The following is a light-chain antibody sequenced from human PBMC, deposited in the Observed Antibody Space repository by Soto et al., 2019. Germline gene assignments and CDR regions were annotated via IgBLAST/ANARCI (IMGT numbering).Light chain of an antibody. J-gene: IGKJ4*01. CDR3: QQVYVYPST. CDR1: QSISTY. Sequence: DIQLTQSPSSLSASVGDRITITCRASQSISTYLNWYQQKPGEAPTLLVYDSSTLQSGVPSRFSGSGFGAEFTLTVSSLQPEDFATYYCQQVYVYPSTFGGGTKVDNK. V-gene: IGKV1-39*01. CDR2: DSS.